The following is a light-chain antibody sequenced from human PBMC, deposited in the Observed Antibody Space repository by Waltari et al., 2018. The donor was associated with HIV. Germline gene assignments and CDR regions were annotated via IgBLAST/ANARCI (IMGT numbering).Light chain of an antibody. J-gene: IGLJ2*01. V-gene: IGLV3-21*02. CDR1: NIGSQR. CDR3: QVWDSSSDYVV. Sequence: SYVLTQPPSVSVAPGQTARITCGGNNIGSQRVHWYQQKPGQAPVLVVYDDSDRPSGIPERFSGSNSGNTATLTISRVEAGDEADYYCQVWDSSSDYVVFGGGTKLTVL. CDR2: DDS.